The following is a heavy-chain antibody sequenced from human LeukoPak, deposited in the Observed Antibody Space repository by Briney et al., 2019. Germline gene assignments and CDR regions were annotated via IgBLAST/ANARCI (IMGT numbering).Heavy chain of an antibody. CDR3: ARVSAAGTGFLDL. CDR1: GLTVSGYC. D-gene: IGHD6-13*01. V-gene: IGHV3-7*01. CDR2: IKQDGSAQ. Sequence: GSLTLSCAASGLTVSGYCRSWVRQPPGKGLEWVANIKQDGSAQNYVDSVKGRLTTSRDNAKNSLFLQMNSLRVEDTALYYCARVSAAGTGFLDLWGRGTLVLVSA. J-gene: IGHJ2*01.